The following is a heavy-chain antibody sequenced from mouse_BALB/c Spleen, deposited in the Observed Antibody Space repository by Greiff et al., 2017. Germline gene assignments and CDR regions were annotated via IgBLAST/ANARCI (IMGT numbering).Heavy chain of an antibody. D-gene: IGHD2-14*01. CDR3: ARRYRYDDRAWFAY. CDR1: GFTFTDYY. J-gene: IGHJ3*01. V-gene: IGHV7-3*02. Sequence: EVQRVESGGGLVQPGGSLRLSCATSGFTFTDYYMSWVRQPPGKALEWLGFIRNKANGYTTEYSASVKGRFTISRDNSQSILYLQMNTLRAEDSDTYYCARRYRYDDRAWFAYWGQGTLVTVSA. CDR2: IRNKANGYTT.